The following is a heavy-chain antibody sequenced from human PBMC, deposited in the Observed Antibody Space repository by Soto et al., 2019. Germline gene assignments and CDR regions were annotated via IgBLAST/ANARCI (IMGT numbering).Heavy chain of an antibody. D-gene: IGHD3-22*01. V-gene: IGHV3-72*01. CDR2: TRNKANTYTT. CDR3: ARESPYYYDSSGYYYHAFDI. J-gene: IGHJ3*02. Sequence: HPGGSLRLSCAASGFTFSDHFMDWVRQAPGKGLEWVGRTRNKANTYTTEYAASVKGRFTISRDDSKNSLYLQMNSLKTEDTAVYYCARESPYYYDSSGYYYHAFDIWGQGTMVTVSS. CDR1: GFTFSDHF.